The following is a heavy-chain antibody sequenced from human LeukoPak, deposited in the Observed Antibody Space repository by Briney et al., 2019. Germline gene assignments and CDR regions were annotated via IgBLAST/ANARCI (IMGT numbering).Heavy chain of an antibody. CDR3: ASVGYCSGGSCPSEDAFDI. CDR2: IYPSDSNT. J-gene: IGHJ3*02. D-gene: IGHD2-15*01. CDR1: GYSFTSYW. Sequence: GESLKISCKGSGYSFTSYWIGWVRQMPGKGLEWMGIIYPSDSNTRYSPSFQGQVTISADKSISTAYLQWSSLKASDTAMYYCASVGYCSGGSCPSEDAFDIWGQGTMVTVSS. V-gene: IGHV5-51*01.